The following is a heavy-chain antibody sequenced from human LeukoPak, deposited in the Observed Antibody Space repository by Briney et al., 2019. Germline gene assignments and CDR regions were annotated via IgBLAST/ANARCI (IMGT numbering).Heavy chain of an antibody. D-gene: IGHD1-26*01. CDR1: GFTFSSYA. V-gene: IGHV3-23*01. J-gene: IGHJ4*02. CDR2: ISISGGST. Sequence: GGSLRLSCAASGFTFSSYAMSWVRQAPGKGVEWVSAISISGGSTYYAGSVKGRFTISRDKSKNTLYLQMNTLRAEDTAIYHCAKGIQWELPLEYWGQGTLVTVSS. CDR3: AKGIQWELPLEY.